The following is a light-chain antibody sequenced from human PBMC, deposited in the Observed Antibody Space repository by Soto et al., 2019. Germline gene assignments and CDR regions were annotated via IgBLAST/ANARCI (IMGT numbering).Light chain of an antibody. CDR1: SSDVGGYNY. J-gene: IGLJ3*02. Sequence: QSALTQPRSVSGSPGQSVIISCTGTSSDVGGYNYVSWYQQHPGKAPKLMIYDVSKRPSGVPDRFSGSKSGNTASLTISGLQAEDEADYYCCSYAGSSFWVFGGGTKLTVL. CDR2: DVS. V-gene: IGLV2-11*01. CDR3: CSYAGSSFWV.